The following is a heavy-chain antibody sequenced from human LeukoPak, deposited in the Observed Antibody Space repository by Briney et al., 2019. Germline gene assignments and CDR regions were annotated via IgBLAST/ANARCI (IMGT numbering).Heavy chain of an antibody. CDR3: ARALRTLPRKYYYDSSGYYLTLEY. V-gene: IGHV7-4-1*02. J-gene: IGHJ4*02. CDR2: INTNTGNP. Sequence: ASVKVSCKASGYTFTSYAMNWVRQAPGQGLEWMGWINTNTGNPTYAQGFTGRFVFSLDTSVSTAYLQISSLKAEDTAVYYCARALRTLPRKYYYDSSGYYLTLEYWGQGTLVTVSS. D-gene: IGHD3-22*01. CDR1: GYTFTSYA.